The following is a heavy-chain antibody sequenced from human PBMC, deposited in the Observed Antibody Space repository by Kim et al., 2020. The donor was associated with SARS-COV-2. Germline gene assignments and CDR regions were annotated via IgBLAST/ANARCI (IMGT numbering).Heavy chain of an antibody. CDR3: ARDLLDSSGWYSWFDP. D-gene: IGHD6-19*01. Sequence: VQGRFTISRETAKNSLYLQMNGLRAEDTAVYYCARDLLDSSGWYSWFDPWGQGTLVTVSS. J-gene: IGHJ5*02. V-gene: IGHV3-11*06.